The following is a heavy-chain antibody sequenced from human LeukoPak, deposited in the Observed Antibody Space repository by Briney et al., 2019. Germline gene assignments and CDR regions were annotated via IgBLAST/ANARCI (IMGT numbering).Heavy chain of an antibody. D-gene: IGHD3-3*01. J-gene: IGHJ4*02. CDR2: IYPGDSDT. V-gene: IGHV5-51*01. Sequence: GESQKISCKGSGYSFTSYWIGWVRQMPGKGLEWMGIIYPGDSDTRYSPSFQGQVTISADKSISTAYLQWSSLKASDTAMYYCARHSVYDFWSGYYPLYDYWGQGTLVTVSS. CDR1: GYSFTSYW. CDR3: ARHSVYDFWSGYYPLYDY.